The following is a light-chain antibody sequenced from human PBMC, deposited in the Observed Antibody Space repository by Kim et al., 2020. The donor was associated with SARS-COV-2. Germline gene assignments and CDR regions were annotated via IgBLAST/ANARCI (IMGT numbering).Light chain of an antibody. CDR3: QQYGSSPQT. CDR2: GAS. V-gene: IGKV3-20*01. CDR1: QSVSSSY. J-gene: IGKJ4*01. Sequence: EIVLTQSPGTLSLSPGERATLSCRASQSVSSSYLAWYQQKPGQAPRLLIYGASSRATGIPDRFSGIGYGTDFTLTISRLEPEDFAVYYCQQYGSSPQTFGGGTMLEI.